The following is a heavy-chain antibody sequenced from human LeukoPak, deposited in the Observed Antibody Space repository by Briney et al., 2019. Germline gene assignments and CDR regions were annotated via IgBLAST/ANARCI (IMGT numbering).Heavy chain of an antibody. CDR3: ARGHSSGNPDPFDY. D-gene: IGHD6-19*01. CDR2: INTDGTVT. Sequence: GGSLRLSLAASGFTFSKYWVLLVRQTPGEGLESVSRINTDGTVTTYADSVKGRFTISRDNSKNTLYLQMNSLRAEDTAMYYCARGHSSGNPDPFDYWGQGTLVIVSS. V-gene: IGHV3-74*01. J-gene: IGHJ4*02. CDR1: GFTFSKYW.